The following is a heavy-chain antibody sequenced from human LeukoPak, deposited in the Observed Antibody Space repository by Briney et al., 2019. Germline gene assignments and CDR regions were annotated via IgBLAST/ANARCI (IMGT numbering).Heavy chain of an antibody. V-gene: IGHV3-11*01. CDR1: GFTFSDYY. J-gene: IGHJ4*02. D-gene: IGHD5-18*01. Sequence: GGSLRLSCAASGFTFSDYYMSWIRQAPGKGLEWVSYISSSGSTIYYADSVKGRFTISRDNAKNSLYLQMNSLRAEDTAVYYCAKGRTAMVRRVYFDYWGQGTLVTVSS. CDR2: ISSSGSTI. CDR3: AKGRTAMVRRVYFDY.